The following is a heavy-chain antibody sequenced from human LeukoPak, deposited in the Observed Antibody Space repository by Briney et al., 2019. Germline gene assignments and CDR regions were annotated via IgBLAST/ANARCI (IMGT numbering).Heavy chain of an antibody. Sequence: ASVKVSCTASGYTFTSYAMNWVRQAPGQGLEWMGWINTNTGNPTYAQGFTGRFVFSLDTSVSTAYLQISSLKAEDTAVYYCAREDCSSTSCYVGALDYWGQGTLVTVSS. CDR2: INTNTGNP. J-gene: IGHJ4*02. CDR3: AREDCSSTSCYVGALDY. D-gene: IGHD2-2*01. V-gene: IGHV7-4-1*02. CDR1: GYTFTSYA.